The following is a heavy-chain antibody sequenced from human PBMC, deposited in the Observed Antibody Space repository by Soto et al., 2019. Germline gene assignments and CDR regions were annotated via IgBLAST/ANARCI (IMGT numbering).Heavy chain of an antibody. D-gene: IGHD4-17*01. CDR3: ARGLYHKYGQDY. CDR2: INGEGTTT. Sequence: EVQLVESGGGLVQTGGSLRLSCAASGFTFNDYWVHWVRQAPGKGLVWVSRINGEGTTTNYADSVKGRFAISRDNAQNTLYLQMNSLRADDTAVYYCARGLYHKYGQDYWGQGTLVTVSS. J-gene: IGHJ4*02. CDR1: GFTFNDYW. V-gene: IGHV3-74*01.